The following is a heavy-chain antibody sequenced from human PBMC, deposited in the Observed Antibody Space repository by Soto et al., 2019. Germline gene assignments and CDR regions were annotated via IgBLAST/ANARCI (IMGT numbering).Heavy chain of an antibody. CDR2: ISAYSGNT. CDR1: GYTFTNYA. CDR3: ARDRICSSTSCYGPYYYYGMDV. V-gene: IGHV1-18*01. Sequence: ASVKVSCKASGYTFTNYAIHWVRQAPGQRLEWMGWISAYSGNTKYAQKLQGRVTMTTDTSTSTAYMELRSLRSDDTAVYYCARDRICSSTSCYGPYYYYGMDVWGQGTTVTVSS. D-gene: IGHD2-2*01. J-gene: IGHJ6*02.